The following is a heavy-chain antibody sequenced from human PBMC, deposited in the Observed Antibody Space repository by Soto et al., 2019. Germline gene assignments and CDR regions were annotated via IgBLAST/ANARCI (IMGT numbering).Heavy chain of an antibody. J-gene: IGHJ3*02. V-gene: IGHV3-13*01. CDR2: IGTAGDT. CDR1: GFTFSSYD. D-gene: IGHD2-15*01. CDR3: ARGPTEYCSGGSCYRDGAFDI. Sequence: EVQLVESGGGLVQPGGSPRLSCAASGFTFSSYDMHWVRQATGKGLEWVSAIGTAGDTYYPGSVKGRFTISRENAKNSLYLQMNSLRAGDTAVYYCARGPTEYCSGGSCYRDGAFDIWGQGTMVTVSS.